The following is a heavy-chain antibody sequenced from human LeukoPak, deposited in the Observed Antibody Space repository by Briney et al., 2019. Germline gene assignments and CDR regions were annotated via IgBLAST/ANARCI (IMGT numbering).Heavy chain of an antibody. CDR3: AKNYGDYGDYYAMDV. V-gene: IGHV3-30*18. Sequence: GRSLRLSCAASEFTFSTYGMHWVRPAQGKGLVWVAVITYDGSNKYYADSVKGRLTISRDNSMNTLHLQMNSLRVEDTAVYYCAKNYGDYGDYYAMDVWGQGTTVTVSS. D-gene: IGHD4-17*01. CDR2: ITYDGSNK. CDR1: EFTFSTYG. J-gene: IGHJ6*02.